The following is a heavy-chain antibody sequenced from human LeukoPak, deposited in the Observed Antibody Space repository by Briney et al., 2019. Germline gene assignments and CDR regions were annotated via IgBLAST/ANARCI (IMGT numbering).Heavy chain of an antibody. Sequence: SETLPLTCTVSGGSINNDYWSWIRQPPGKGLEWLGYIKYNGYTNYNPSLKSRVTMSIDASKKQFSLKLSSVTAADTAVYYCARSKMLLREGFDYWGQGTLVTVSS. D-gene: IGHD3-16*01. CDR2: IKYNGYT. CDR3: ARSKMLLREGFDY. J-gene: IGHJ4*02. CDR1: GGSINNDY. V-gene: IGHV4-59*01.